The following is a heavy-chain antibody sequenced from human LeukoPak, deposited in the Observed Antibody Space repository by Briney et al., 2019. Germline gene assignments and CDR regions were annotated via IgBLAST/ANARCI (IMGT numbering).Heavy chain of an antibody. CDR1: GFTFDDYG. D-gene: IGHD3-10*01. V-gene: IGHV3-20*04. CDR2: INWNGGST. CDR3: ARGRMVRGVMHYYYYMDV. J-gene: IGHJ6*03. Sequence: PGGSLRLSCAASGFTFDDYGMNWVRQAPGKGLEWVSGINWNGGSTGYADSVKGRFTISRDNAKNSLYLQMNSLRAEDTALYYCARGRMVRGVMHYYYYMDVWGKGTTVTISS.